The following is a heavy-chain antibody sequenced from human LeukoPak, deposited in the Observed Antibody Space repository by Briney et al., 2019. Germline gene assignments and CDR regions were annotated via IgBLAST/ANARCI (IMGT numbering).Heavy chain of an antibody. J-gene: IGHJ1*01. CDR2: IYYSGST. Sequence: SETLSLTCTVSGGSISSYYWSWIRQPPGKGLEWIGYIYYSGSTNYNPSLKSRVTISVDTSKNQFSLKLSSVTAADTAVYYCARDGDVPGYFQHWGQGTLVTVSS. CDR1: GGSISSYY. CDR3: ARDGDVPGYFQH. D-gene: IGHD7-27*01. V-gene: IGHV4-59*01.